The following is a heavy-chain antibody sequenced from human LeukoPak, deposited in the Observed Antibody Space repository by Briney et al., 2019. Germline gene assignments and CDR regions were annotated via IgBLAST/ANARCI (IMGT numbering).Heavy chain of an antibody. D-gene: IGHD1-7*01. CDR3: ARGVTGTTLSFDP. V-gene: IGHV4-59*08. J-gene: IGHJ5*02. Sequence: SETLSLTCTVSGGSISSYYWSWIRQPPGKGLEWIGYIYYSGSTNYNPSLKSRVTISVDTSKNQFSLKLSSVTAADTAVYYCARGVTGTTLSFDPWGQGTLVTVSS. CDR1: GGSISSYY. CDR2: IYYSGST.